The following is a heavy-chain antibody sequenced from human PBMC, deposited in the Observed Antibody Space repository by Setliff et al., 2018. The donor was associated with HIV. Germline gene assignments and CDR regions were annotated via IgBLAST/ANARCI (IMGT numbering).Heavy chain of an antibody. D-gene: IGHD1-26*01. J-gene: IGHJ4*02. CDR2: ISSSSSYI. V-gene: IGHV3-21*01. CDR1: GFTFSGYS. Sequence: LRLSCAASGFTFSGYSMHWVRQAPGKGLEWVSCISSSSSYIYYADSVKGRFTISRDNAKNSLYLQMNSLRAEDTAVYYCARARGSPTSYFDYWGQGTLVTVSS. CDR3: ARARGSPTSYFDY.